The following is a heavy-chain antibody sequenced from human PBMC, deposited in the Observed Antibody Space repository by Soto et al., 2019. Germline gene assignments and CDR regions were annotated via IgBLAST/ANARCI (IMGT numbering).Heavy chain of an antibody. D-gene: IGHD2-2*02. Sequence: QVQLQESGPGLVKPSQTLSLTCTVSGGSITTGGSYWSWIRQHPGKGLEWIENIYHSGNTYYNPSLKSRLTISVDTSKNHFSLMVDSVTAADTAVYYCARARFQVLYGKPYFDSWGQGTLVTVSS. V-gene: IGHV4-31*03. CDR3: ARARFQVLYGKPYFDS. J-gene: IGHJ4*02. CDR2: IYHSGNT. CDR1: GGSITTGGSY.